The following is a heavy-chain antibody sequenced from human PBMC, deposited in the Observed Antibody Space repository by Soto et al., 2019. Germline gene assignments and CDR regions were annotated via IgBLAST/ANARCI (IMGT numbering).Heavy chain of an antibody. V-gene: IGHV1-46*01. CDR1: GYTFTSYY. J-gene: IGHJ6*02. Sequence: ASVKXSCKASGYTFTSYYMHWVRQAPGQGLEWMGIINPSGGSTSYAQKFQGRVTMTRDTSTSTVYMELSSLRSEDTAVYYCARDGSPMIVVVTGPETYGMDVWGQGTTVTVSS. D-gene: IGHD3-22*01. CDR3: ARDGSPMIVVVTGPETYGMDV. CDR2: INPSGGST.